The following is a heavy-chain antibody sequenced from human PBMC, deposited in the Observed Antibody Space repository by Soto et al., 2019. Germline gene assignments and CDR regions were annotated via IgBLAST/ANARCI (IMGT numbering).Heavy chain of an antibody. CDR2: ISYDGSNK. V-gene: IGHV3-30*18. J-gene: IGHJ6*03. D-gene: IGHD3-10*01. CDR1: GFTFSSYG. Sequence: GGSLRLSCAASGFTFSSYGMHWVRQAPGKGLEWVAVISYDGSNKYYADSVKGRFTISRDNSKNTLYLQMNSLRAEDTAVYYCAKDGSGPARLVNYYYYMDVWGKGTTVTVSS. CDR3: AKDGSGPARLVNYYYYMDV.